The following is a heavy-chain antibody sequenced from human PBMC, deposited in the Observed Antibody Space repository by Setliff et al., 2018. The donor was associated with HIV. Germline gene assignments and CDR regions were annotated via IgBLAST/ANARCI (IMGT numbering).Heavy chain of an antibody. Sequence: ASVKVSCKASGYIFTDYYIHWVRQAPGQGLEWMGWINPNGGYTNYAQKFLGRVTMTGNTSISTAYMELSSLRSDDTAVYFCARQAERDDDSYLDYWGQGTLVTVSS. CDR2: INPNGGYT. D-gene: IGHD3-16*01. CDR3: ARQAERDDDSYLDY. V-gene: IGHV1-2*02. J-gene: IGHJ4*02. CDR1: GYIFTDYY.